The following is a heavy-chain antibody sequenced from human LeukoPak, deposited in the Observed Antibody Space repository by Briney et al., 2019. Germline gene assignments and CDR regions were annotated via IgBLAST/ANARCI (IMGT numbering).Heavy chain of an antibody. CDR3: ARDSEYSGSYNGMDV. V-gene: IGHV3-30*04. D-gene: IGHD1-26*01. CDR2: ISYDGSNK. J-gene: IGHJ6*02. Sequence: GRSLRLSCAASGFTFSSYAMHWVRQAPGKGLEWVAVISYDGSNKYYADSVKGQFTISRDNSKNTLYLQMNSLRAEDTAVYYCARDSEYSGSYNGMDVWGQGTTVTVSS. CDR1: GFTFSSYA.